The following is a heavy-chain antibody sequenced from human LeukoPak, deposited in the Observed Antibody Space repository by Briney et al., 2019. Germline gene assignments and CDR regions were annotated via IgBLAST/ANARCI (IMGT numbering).Heavy chain of an antibody. D-gene: IGHD4-17*01. CDR3: ARDDYGDYSTFDY. J-gene: IGHJ4*02. CDR2: ISSSSSYI. V-gene: IGHV3-21*01. Sequence: GGCLRLSCAASVFTFSTYSMNWVRQAPGKGREWVSSISSSSSYIYYADSVKGRFTISRDNTKNSLSLQMSSLRAEDTAVYYCARDDYGDYSTFDYWGQGTLVTVSS. CDR1: VFTFSTYS.